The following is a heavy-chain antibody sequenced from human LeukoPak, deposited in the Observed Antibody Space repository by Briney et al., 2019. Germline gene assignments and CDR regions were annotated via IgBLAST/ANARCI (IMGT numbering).Heavy chain of an antibody. CDR2: IEYSGGSA. CDR3: AREGITVSHDLDY. Sequence: GGSLRLSCTVSGFTLSSYEMSWIRQAPGKGLEWVSSIEYSGGSAYYADSVKGRFTISRDNAKNSLYLQMNSLRDEDTAVYYCAREGITVSHDLDYWGQGTLVTVSS. D-gene: IGHD3-16*01. V-gene: IGHV3-23*01. J-gene: IGHJ4*02. CDR1: GFTLSSYE.